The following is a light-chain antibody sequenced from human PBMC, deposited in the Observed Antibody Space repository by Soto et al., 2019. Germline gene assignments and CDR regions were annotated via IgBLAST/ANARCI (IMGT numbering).Light chain of an antibody. J-gene: IGKJ1*01. CDR1: QSVSSSY. CDR3: QQYGTSTGT. V-gene: IGKV3-20*01. CDR2: GAS. Sequence: ESVLTQSPGTLSLSPGERGTLSCRASQSVSSSYLAWYQQKPGQAPRLLIYGASSRAPGIPDRFSGSGSGTDFALTISRLEPEDFAVYYCQQYGTSTGTFGQGTKVDI.